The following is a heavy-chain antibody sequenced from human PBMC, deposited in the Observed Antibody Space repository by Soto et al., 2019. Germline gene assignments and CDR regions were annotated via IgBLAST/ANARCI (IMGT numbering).Heavy chain of an antibody. J-gene: IGHJ6*03. CDR2: ISSNGNGK. Sequence: GGSLRLSCAASGITFSNYWMNWVRQAPGKGLEYVSGISSNGNGKYYANSVQGRFTISRDNSKNTVYLQMGSLRPEDMAVYYCARRARPDFYYMDVWGKGTTVTVSS. D-gene: IGHD6-6*01. CDR3: ARRARPDFYYMDV. CDR1: GITFSNYW. V-gene: IGHV3-64*01.